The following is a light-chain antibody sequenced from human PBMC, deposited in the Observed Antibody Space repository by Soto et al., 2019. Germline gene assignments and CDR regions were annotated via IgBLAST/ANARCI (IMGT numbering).Light chain of an antibody. V-gene: IGLV2-8*01. CDR2: EVS. J-gene: IGLJ2*01. CDR1: RSDVGGYNY. CDR3: SSYAGSNIPVV. Sequence: QSALTQPPSASGSPGQSVTISCTGTRSDVGGYNYVSWYQQHPGKAPKLMIYEVSKRPSGVPDRFSGSKSGNTASLTVSGLQAEDEADYYCSSYAGSNIPVVFGGGTKLTVL.